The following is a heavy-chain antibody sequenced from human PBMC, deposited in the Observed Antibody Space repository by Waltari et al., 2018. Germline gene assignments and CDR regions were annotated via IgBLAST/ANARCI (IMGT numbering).Heavy chain of an antibody. Sequence: QVQLVQSGAEVKKPGASVKVSCKASGYTFTSYAIHWVRQAPGKRLEWMGWINAGNGHTKYSHKFQGRVPITRDTSASTAYMELSSLRSEDTAVYYCAKGNTNWGFNRGFIVWSGMDVWGQGTTVTVSS. CDR1: GYTFTSYA. J-gene: IGHJ6*02. V-gene: IGHV1-3*01. CDR2: INAGNGHT. D-gene: IGHD7-27*01. CDR3: AKGNTNWGFNRGFIVWSGMDV.